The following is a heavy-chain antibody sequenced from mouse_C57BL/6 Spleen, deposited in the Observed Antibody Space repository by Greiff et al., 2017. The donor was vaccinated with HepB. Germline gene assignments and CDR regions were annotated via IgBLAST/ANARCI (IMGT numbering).Heavy chain of an antibody. CDR1: GYTFTSYW. Sequence: VQLQQSGAELVMPGASVKLSCKASGYTFTSYWMHWVKQRPGQGLEWIGEIDPSDSYTNYNQKFKGKSTLTVDKSSSTAYMQLSSLTSEDSAVYYGARRGSDWYFDVWGTGTTVTVSS. CDR3: ARRGSDWYFDV. CDR2: IDPSDSYT. J-gene: IGHJ1*03. V-gene: IGHV1-69*01.